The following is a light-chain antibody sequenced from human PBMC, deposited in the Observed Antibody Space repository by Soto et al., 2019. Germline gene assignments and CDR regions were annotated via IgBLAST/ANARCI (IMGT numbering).Light chain of an antibody. CDR1: QSVSSNY. Sequence: EIVLTQSPGTLSLSPGERATLSCRASQSVSSNYLAWYQQKPGQAPRLLIYGASRGAAGIPDRFSGSGSGTDFTPTISRLEPEDFAVDFCQQYGRSPMFTFGQGTKLEIK. CDR2: GAS. J-gene: IGKJ2*01. V-gene: IGKV3-20*01. CDR3: QQYGRSPMFT.